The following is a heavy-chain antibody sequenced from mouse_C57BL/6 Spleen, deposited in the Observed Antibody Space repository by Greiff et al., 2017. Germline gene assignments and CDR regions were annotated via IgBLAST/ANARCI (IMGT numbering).Heavy chain of an antibody. Sequence: VQRVESGAELVKPGASVKISCKASGYAFSSYWMNWVKQRPGKGLEWIGQIYPGDGDTNYNGKFKGKATLTADKSSSTAYMQLSSLTSEDSAVYFCARREYYGSSGDFDYWGQGTTLTVSS. CDR2: IYPGDGDT. V-gene: IGHV1-80*01. J-gene: IGHJ2*01. D-gene: IGHD1-1*01. CDR1: GYAFSSYW. CDR3: ARREYYGSSGDFDY.